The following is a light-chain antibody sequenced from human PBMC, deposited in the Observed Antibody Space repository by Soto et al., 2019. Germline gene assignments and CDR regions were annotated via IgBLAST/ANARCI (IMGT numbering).Light chain of an antibody. Sequence: DIQVTQSPPSLSASVGDRVTITCRASQYIGNYLNLYQHKPGKAPQLLIYSASTLQIGVPSRFSGSVSGTDFTLTITTLQPDDFSSYSCQSTYIPPWTFGQGTKVETK. J-gene: IGKJ1*01. CDR2: SAS. CDR3: QSTYIPPWT. CDR1: QYIGNY. V-gene: IGKV1-39*01.